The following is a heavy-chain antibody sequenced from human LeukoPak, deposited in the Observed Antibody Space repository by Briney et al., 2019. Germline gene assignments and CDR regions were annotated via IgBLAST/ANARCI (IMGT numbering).Heavy chain of an antibody. J-gene: IGHJ4*02. Sequence: GGSLRLSCAASGFIVSVKFMNWVRQAPGKGLEWVSVIYSDGRIYYADSVKGRFTISRDNSRNTLYLQMNSLRGEDTAVYYCARSVFGDYGGFDYWGQGTLVTVSS. CDR1: GFIVSVKF. V-gene: IGHV3-66*01. D-gene: IGHD4-17*01. CDR2: IYSDGRI. CDR3: ARSVFGDYGGFDY.